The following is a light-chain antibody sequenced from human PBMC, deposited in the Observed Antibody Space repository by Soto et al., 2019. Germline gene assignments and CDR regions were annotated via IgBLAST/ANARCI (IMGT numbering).Light chain of an antibody. CDR2: GAS. V-gene: IGKV3-20*01. CDR1: QSFGSSY. Sequence: ELAFTKAPDTLTLSPGERATLSCRASQSFGSSYLAWYQQKRGQAPRLLIYGASSRATGIPDRFSGSGSGTDFTLTISRLEPEDFAVYYCQHYGSSSWTFGQGTKVDI. CDR3: QHYGSSSWT. J-gene: IGKJ1*01.